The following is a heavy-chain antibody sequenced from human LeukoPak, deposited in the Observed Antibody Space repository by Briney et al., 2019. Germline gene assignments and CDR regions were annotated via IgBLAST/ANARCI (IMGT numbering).Heavy chain of an antibody. V-gene: IGHV4-34*01. D-gene: IGHD6-13*01. CDR2: INHSGST. CDR3: ARRGIAAADWFDP. Sequence: SETLSLTCAVYGGSFSGYYWSWIRQPPGKGLEWIGEINHSGSTNYNPSLKSRVTISVDTSKNQFSLKLSSVTAADTAVYYCARRGIAAADWFDPWGQGTLVTVSS. J-gene: IGHJ5*02. CDR1: GGSFSGYY.